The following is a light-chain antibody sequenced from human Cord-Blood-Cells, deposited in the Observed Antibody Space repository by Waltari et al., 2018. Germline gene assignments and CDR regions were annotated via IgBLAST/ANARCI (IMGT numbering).Light chain of an antibody. V-gene: IGLV3-19*01. CDR2: GKN. Sequence: SSELTQDPAVSVALGQTVRITCQGDSLRSYYESWYQQKPGQAPVLFIYGKNNRPSGIPDRFSGSSSGNTASLTITGAQAEDEADYYCNSRDSSGNHWVFGGGTKLTVL. J-gene: IGLJ3*02. CDR3: NSRDSSGNHWV. CDR1: SLRSYY.